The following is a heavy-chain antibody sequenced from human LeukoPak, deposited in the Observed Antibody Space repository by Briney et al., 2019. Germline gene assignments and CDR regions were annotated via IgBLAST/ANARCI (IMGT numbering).Heavy chain of an antibody. CDR3: AELGITMIGGV. Sequence: GGSLRLSCAASGFSFSIYSMNWVRQAPGKGLEWVSYISSGGSTIYYADSVKGRFTISRDNAKNSLYLQMNSLRAEDTAVYYCAELGITMIGGVWGKGTTVTISS. J-gene: IGHJ6*04. V-gene: IGHV3-48*04. CDR1: GFSFSIYS. CDR2: ISSGGSTI. D-gene: IGHD3-10*02.